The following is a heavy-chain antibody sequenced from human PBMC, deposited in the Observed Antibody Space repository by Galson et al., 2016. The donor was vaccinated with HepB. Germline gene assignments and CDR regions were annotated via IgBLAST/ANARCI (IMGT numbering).Heavy chain of an antibody. J-gene: IGHJ4*02. CDR2: ITGGGGTR. CDR1: GFTFENYA. CDR3: AKSSGIWFGYFDS. Sequence: SLRLSCAASGFTFENYAMNWVRQAPGKGLEWVSGITGGGGTRYYRDSVKGRFTVSRDNSKNTVYLQMNSLRADDTAVYYCAKSSGIWFGYFDSWGRGTLVTASS. V-gene: IGHV3-23*01. D-gene: IGHD3-10*01.